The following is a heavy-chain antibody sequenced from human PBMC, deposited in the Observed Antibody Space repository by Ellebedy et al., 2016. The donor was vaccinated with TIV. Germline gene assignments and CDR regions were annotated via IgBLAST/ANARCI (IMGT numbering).Heavy chain of an antibody. D-gene: IGHD3-9*01. Sequence: PGGSLRLSCAASGFTFSTYSMNWVRQAPGKGLEWVSSISGSGNLAYYAASVKGRFTISSDNSKNMLFRQMNTLRVEDTAVYYCGKGRGGRYYGMDVWGQGTTVTVSS. J-gene: IGHJ6*02. CDR2: ISGSGNLA. V-gene: IGHV3-23*01. CDR3: GKGRGGRYYGMDV. CDR1: GFTFSTYS.